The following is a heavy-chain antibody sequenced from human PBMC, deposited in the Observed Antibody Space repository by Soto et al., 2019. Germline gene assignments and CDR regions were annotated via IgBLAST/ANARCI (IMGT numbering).Heavy chain of an antibody. CDR1: GFSFSNYG. J-gene: IGHJ1*01. CDR3: ARDPRVETTLMAVFQG. Sequence: TGGSLRLSCAGSGFSFSNYGMHWVRQAPGKGLEWVALIWYDGSNKYYADSVKGRFTISRDNSKNTLYLQMSSLRNEDTAVYYCARDPRVETTLMAVFQGWGQGTLVTVSS. D-gene: IGHD3-3*01. V-gene: IGHV3-33*01. CDR2: IWYDGSNK.